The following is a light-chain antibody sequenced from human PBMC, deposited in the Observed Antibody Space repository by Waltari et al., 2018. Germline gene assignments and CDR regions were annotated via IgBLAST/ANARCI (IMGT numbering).Light chain of an antibody. J-gene: IGKJ2*01. CDR3: QEVNRFPYT. CDR2: AAS. CDR1: QVIGSW. V-gene: IGKV1-12*01. Sequence: DIQMTQSPSSLSASVGDRVTITCGASQVIGSWLAWYQQKPGKAPRLLIYAASTLQSGVPSRFSGSGSGTDFTLTISSVQSEDFATYFCQEVNRFPYTFGQGTKLEIK.